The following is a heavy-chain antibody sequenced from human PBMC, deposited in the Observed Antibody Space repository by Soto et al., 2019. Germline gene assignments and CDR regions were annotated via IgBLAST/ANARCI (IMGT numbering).Heavy chain of an antibody. Sequence: QVQLVQSGAEGKKPGSSVKVSCKASGGTLSSYTISWVRQAPGQVLEWMGRIIPILGIANYAQKFQGRVTITADKSTITSYMELSSLRSEDTAVYYCAIDRGRYGSGEVYWGQGTLVTVSS. V-gene: IGHV1-69*08. J-gene: IGHJ4*02. CDR3: AIDRGRYGSGEVY. CDR1: GGTLSSYT. D-gene: IGHD3-10*01. CDR2: IIPILGIA.